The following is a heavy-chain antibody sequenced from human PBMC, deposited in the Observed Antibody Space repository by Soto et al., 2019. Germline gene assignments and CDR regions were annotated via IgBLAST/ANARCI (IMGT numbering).Heavy chain of an antibody. V-gene: IGHV1-69*13. J-gene: IGHJ4*02. CDR2: IIPIFGTA. D-gene: IGHD3-22*01. CDR3: AIASSSGYYRSGFYY. CDR1: GGTFSSYA. Sequence: SVKVSCKASGGTFSSYAISWVRQAPGQGLEWMGGIIPIFGTANYAQKFQGRVTITADESTSTAYMELSSLRSEDTAVYYCAIASSSGYYRSGFYYWGQGTLVTVSS.